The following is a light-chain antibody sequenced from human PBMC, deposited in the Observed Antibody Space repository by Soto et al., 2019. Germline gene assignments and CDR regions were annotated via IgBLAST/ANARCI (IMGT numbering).Light chain of an antibody. CDR1: NSDVGAYPY. J-gene: IGLJ2*01. CDR3: SSYATSGTNVL. V-gene: IGLV2-14*03. CDR2: EVA. Sequence: QSALTQPASVAGSPGQSITLSFTGTNSDVGAYPYVSWYQQHPGNAPKLLIYEVADRPSGVYDRFSGSKSGNTASLTISALQAEDEAVYYCSSYATSGTNVLFGGGTKLTVL.